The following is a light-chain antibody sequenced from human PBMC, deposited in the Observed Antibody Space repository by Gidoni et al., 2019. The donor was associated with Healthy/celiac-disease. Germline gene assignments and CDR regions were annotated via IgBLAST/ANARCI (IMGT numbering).Light chain of an antibody. CDR3: EQYNSYSLT. CDR1: QSISSW. Sequence: DIQMTQSPSTLTASVGDRVTITCRASQSISSWLAWYQQKPGKAPKVLIYKASSLESGVPSRFSGSGSGTEFTLTISSLQSDDFATYYCEQYNSYSLTFGGGTKVEIK. CDR2: KAS. J-gene: IGKJ4*01. V-gene: IGKV1-5*03.